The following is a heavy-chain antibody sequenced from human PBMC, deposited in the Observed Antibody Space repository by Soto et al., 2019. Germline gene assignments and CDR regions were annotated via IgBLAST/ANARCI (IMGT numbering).Heavy chain of an antibody. CDR3: ARNLAAAGTYYYYGMDV. Sequence: PGESLKISFKGSGYSFTSYWISWVRQMPGKGLEWMGRIDPSDSYTNYSPSFQGHVTISADKSISTAYLQWSSLKASDTAMYYCARNLAAAGTYYYYGMDVWGQGTTVTVSS. D-gene: IGHD6-13*01. V-gene: IGHV5-10-1*01. CDR2: IDPSDSYT. CDR1: GYSFTSYW. J-gene: IGHJ6*02.